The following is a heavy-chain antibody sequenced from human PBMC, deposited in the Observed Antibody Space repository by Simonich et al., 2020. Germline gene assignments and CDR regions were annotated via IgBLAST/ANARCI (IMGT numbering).Heavy chain of an antibody. CDR1: GLPLSSYS. CDR3: AREIEAGNAFDI. Sequence: EVQLVESGGGLVKPGGSLRLSCAASGLPLSSYSMNWVRQAPGKGWELVSSISSSSSYIYYADSVKGRFTISRDNAKNSLYLQMNSLRAEDTAVYYCAREIEAGNAFDIWGQGTMVTVSS. V-gene: IGHV3-21*01. J-gene: IGHJ3*02. CDR2: ISSSSSYI.